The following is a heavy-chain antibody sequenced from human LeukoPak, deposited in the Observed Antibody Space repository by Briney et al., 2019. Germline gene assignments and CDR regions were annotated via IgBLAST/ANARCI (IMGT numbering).Heavy chain of an antibody. V-gene: IGHV3-53*01. CDR2: IYSGGST. CDR3: ARDHGARYCSGGSCPHHYYYGMDV. D-gene: IGHD2-15*01. J-gene: IGHJ6*02. Sequence: PGGSLRPSCAASGFTVSSNYMSWVRQAPGKGLEWVSVIYSGGSTYYADSVKGRFTISRDNSKNTLYLQMNSLRAEDTAVYYCARDHGARYCSGGSCPHHYYYGMDVWGQGTTVTVSS. CDR1: GFTVSSNY.